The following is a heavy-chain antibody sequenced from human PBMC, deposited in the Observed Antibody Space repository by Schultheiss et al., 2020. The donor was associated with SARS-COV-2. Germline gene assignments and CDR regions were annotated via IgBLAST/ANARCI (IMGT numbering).Heavy chain of an antibody. J-gene: IGHJ6*02. CDR2: IWYDGSNK. V-gene: IGHV3-33*01. CDR1: GFTFSSYG. D-gene: IGHD1-26*01. Sequence: GESLKISCAASGFTFSSYGMHWVRQAPGKGLEWVAVIWYDGSNKYYADSVKGRFTISRDNSKNTLYLQMNSLRAEDTAVYYCASSILVGATPSDYYYYGMDVWGQGTTVTVSS. CDR3: ASSILVGATPSDYYYYGMDV.